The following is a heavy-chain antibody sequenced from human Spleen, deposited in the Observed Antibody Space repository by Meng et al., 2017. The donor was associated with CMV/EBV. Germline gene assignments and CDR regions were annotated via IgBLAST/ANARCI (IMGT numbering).Heavy chain of an antibody. D-gene: IGHD5-18*01. J-gene: IGHJ4*02. V-gene: IGHV3-30*02. CDR1: GFTFSDYG. CDR3: ARGADTPVVLPPDF. Sequence: GESLKISCAASGFTFSDYGFHWVRQAPGKGLEWVAYIRVDGSNKYYVDSVKGRFTISRDNSKNTVYLQMNSLKLEDTAVYYCARGADTPVVLPPDFWGQGTLVTVSS. CDR2: IRVDGSNK.